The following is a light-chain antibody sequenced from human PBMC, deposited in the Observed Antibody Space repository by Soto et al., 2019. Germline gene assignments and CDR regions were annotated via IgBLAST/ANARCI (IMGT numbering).Light chain of an antibody. V-gene: IGKV1-39*01. J-gene: IGKJ1*01. CDR1: QGISTY. CDR3: QQSYSTTWT. Sequence: DIQMTQSPSPLSASVGDRVTITCRASQGISTYLNWYQQKPGKAPKLLIYAASSLQSGVPSRFSGSGSETDFTLTISSLQPEDFATYSCQQSYSTTWTFGQGTKVDIK. CDR2: AAS.